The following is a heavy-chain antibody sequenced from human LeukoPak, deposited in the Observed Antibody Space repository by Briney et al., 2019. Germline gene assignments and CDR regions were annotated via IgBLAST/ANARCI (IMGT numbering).Heavy chain of an antibody. Sequence: GGSLRLSCAASGFTVSSSYMTWVRQAPGKGLEWVSVIYSGGSTYYADSVKGRFTISRDNSKNTLYLQMNSLSAEDTAVYYCARGGVTMIVPILWGQGTLVTVSS. CDR2: IYSGGST. CDR3: ARGGVTMIVPIL. CDR1: GFTVSSSY. D-gene: IGHD3-22*01. V-gene: IGHV3-53*01. J-gene: IGHJ4*02.